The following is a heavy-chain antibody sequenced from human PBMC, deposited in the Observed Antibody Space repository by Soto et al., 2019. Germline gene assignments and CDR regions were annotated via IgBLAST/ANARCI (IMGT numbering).Heavy chain of an antibody. D-gene: IGHD6-19*01. CDR1: GDSASSNRAA. CDR2: TYYRSKWYN. Sequence: SQTLSLTCAISGDSASSNRAAWNWIRQSPSKGLEWLGRTYYRSKWYNDYAVSVKSRITINPDTSKNQFSLQLNSVTPEDTAVYYCATSYSSGWYEGYYGMDVWGQGTTVTVSS. CDR3: ATSYSSGWYEGYYGMDV. V-gene: IGHV6-1*01. J-gene: IGHJ6*02.